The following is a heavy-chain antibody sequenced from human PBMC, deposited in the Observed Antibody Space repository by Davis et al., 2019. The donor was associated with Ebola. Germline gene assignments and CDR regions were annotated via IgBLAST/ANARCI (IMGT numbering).Heavy chain of an antibody. CDR3: ASIGNYVERDYNFYGMDV. CDR1: GGTFSFYT. V-gene: IGHV1-69*10. Sequence: SVQVSCKASGGTFSFYTISWVRQAPGQGLEWMGGIIPITGQAFYAQSFQDKVTITADKSTSTAYMELSSLRSEDTAVYYCASIGNYVERDYNFYGMDVWGQGTTVTVSS. D-gene: IGHD1-7*01. CDR2: IIPITGQA. J-gene: IGHJ6*02.